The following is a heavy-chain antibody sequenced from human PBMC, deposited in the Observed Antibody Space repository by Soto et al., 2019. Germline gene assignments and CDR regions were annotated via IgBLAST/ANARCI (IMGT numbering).Heavy chain of an antibody. V-gene: IGHV3-23*01. Sequence: EVQLLESGGGLVQPGGSLRLSCAASGFTFSSYAMTWVRQAPGKGLEWVSAISGSGGSTYYADSVKGRFTISRDNSKNTLYLQMNSLSAEDTAVYYCAKGLRYYDFWSGSSPGQQLVPYWGQGTLVTVSS. CDR1: GFTFSSYA. CDR3: AKGLRYYDFWSGSSPGQQLVPY. CDR2: ISGSGGST. J-gene: IGHJ4*02. D-gene: IGHD3-3*01.